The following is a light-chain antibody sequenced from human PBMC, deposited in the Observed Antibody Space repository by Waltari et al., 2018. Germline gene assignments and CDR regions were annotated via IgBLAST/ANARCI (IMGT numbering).Light chain of an antibody. CDR3: QKYDSAPLT. J-gene: IGKJ3*01. V-gene: IGKV1-27*01. CDR1: HDISNF. CDR2: RAS. Sequence: DIEMTQSPSSLSASVGGRVTITCRASHDISNFLAWYQQRPGKLPKHLIYRASTVQSGVPSRFSGSGSGTDFTLAISSLQSEDVATYYCQKYDSAPLTFGPGTKVEIK.